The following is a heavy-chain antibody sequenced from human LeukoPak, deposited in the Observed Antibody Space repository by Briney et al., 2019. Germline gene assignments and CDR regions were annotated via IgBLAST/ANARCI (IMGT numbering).Heavy chain of an antibody. CDR1: GFSFSDYN. D-gene: IGHD3-22*01. J-gene: IGHJ4*02. CDR3: ARAYYDSSAFYY. CDR2: IYSGGST. V-gene: IGHV3-53*01. Sequence: GGSLRLSCAASGFSFSDYNMNWVRQAPGAGLEWVSLIYSGGSTYYADSVKGRFTISRDSSKNTLYLQMNRLRVEDTAVYYCARAYYDSSAFYYWGQGTLVTVSS.